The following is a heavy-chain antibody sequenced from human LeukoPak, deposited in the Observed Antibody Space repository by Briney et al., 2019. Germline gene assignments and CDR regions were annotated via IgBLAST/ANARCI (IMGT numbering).Heavy chain of an antibody. J-gene: IGHJ3*02. CDR1: GGSFSGYY. Sequence: PSETLSLTCAVYGGSFSGYYWSWIRQPPGKGLEWIGEINQSGSTNYPPSLKSRVTISVDTSKNQFSLRLSSVTAADTAVYYCATIQRDHAFDIWGQGTMVTVSS. D-gene: IGHD6-25*01. CDR2: INQSGST. V-gene: IGHV4-34*01. CDR3: ATIQRDHAFDI.